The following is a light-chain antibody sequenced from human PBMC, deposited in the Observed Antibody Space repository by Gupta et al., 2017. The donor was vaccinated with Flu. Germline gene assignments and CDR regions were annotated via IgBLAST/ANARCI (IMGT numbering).Light chain of an antibody. CDR3: AAWDDSLLRV. V-gene: IGLV1-44*01. CDR1: SSNIGSHT. J-gene: IGLJ3*02. Sequence: QSVLTQPPSASGTPGQRVTISCSGSSSNIGSHTVSWYQQLPGTAPKLLIDKNSQRPSGVPGRFAGYKAGTAAFLAISGLQSEDEAYYYCAAWDDSLLRVFGGGTKVTVL. CDR2: KNS.